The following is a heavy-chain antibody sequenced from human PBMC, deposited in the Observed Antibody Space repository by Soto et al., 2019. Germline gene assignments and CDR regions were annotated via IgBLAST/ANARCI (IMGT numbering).Heavy chain of an antibody. Sequence: ASETLSLTCTVSGVSISSYYWIWIRQPPGKGLEWIGYIYYSGSTNYNPSLKSRVTISVDTSKNQFSLKLSSVTAADTAVYYCASDYYGSGELDYWGQGTLVTVSS. D-gene: IGHD3-10*01. CDR1: GVSISSYY. J-gene: IGHJ4*02. V-gene: IGHV4-59*01. CDR3: ASDYYGSGELDY. CDR2: IYYSGST.